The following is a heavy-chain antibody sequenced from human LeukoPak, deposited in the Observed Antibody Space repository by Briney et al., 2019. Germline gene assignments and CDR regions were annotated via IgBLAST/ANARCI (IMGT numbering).Heavy chain of an antibody. CDR3: ARGGWLHLYDY. J-gene: IGHJ4*02. Sequence: SETLSLTCAVYGGSFSGYHWNWIRQPPGKGLEWIGDINHSGSTNYNPSLKSRVTISVDTSKNQFSLKLSSVTAADTAVYYCARGGWLHLYDYWGQGTLVTVSS. V-gene: IGHV4-34*01. CDR2: INHSGST. CDR1: GGSFSGYH. D-gene: IGHD5-24*01.